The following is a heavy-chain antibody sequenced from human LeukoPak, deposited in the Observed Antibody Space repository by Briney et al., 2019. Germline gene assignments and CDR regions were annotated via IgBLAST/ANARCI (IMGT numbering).Heavy chain of an antibody. V-gene: IGHV3-15*01. Sequence: SGGSLRLSCAASGFIFNKSWMNWLRQAPGKGPEWVGSITYNNDGGTTYYASPVEGIFIISTNDYTNTIQLQMNRLIIDDKAIYYCTPMMVEDQGFWGEGTLVAVSS. CDR3: TPMMVEDQGF. CDR1: GFIFNKSW. CDR2: ITYNNDGGTT. J-gene: IGHJ4*02. D-gene: IGHD3-22*01.